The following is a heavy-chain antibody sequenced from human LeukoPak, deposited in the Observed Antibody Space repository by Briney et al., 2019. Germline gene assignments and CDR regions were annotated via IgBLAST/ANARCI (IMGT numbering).Heavy chain of an antibody. D-gene: IGHD2-2*01. V-gene: IGHV3-33*01. CDR1: GFPFRTYC. CDR3: ARVGHCSSTACFIDY. J-gene: IGHJ4*02. CDR2: IWSDGSNK. Sequence: AGGSLRLSCAASGFPFRTYCMHRVRQAPGKGLEWVAVIWSDGSNKYYADSVKGRFTISRDNSKNTLYLQMNSLRAEDTAVYYCARVGHCSSTACFIDYWGQGTLVTVSS.